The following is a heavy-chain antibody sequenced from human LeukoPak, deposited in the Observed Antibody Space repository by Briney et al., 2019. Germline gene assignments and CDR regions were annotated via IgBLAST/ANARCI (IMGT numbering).Heavy chain of an antibody. D-gene: IGHD2-2*01. J-gene: IGHJ6*02. CDR2: VIPIFGTA. V-gene: IGHV1-69*13. CDR3: ARGIVVVPAADPINYYGMDV. CDR1: GGTFSSYA. Sequence: ASVKVSCKASGGTFSSYATSWVRQAPGQGLEWMGGVIPIFGTANYAQKFQGRVTITADESTSTAYMELSSLRSEDTAVYYCARGIVVVPAADPINYYGMDVWGQGTTVTVSS.